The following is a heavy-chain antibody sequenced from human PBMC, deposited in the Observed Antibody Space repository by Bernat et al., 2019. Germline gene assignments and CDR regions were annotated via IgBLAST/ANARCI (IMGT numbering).Heavy chain of an antibody. V-gene: IGHV1-2*04. J-gene: IGHJ5*02. CDR3: ARSGDYLPRTNWFDP. D-gene: IGHD2-21*02. Sequence: QVQLVQSGAEVKKPGASVKVSCKASGYTFTSHDINWVRQATGQGLEWMGWMNPNSGGTNYAQKFQGWVTMTRDTSISTAYMELSRLRSDDTAVYYCARSGDYLPRTNWFDPWGQGTLVTVSS. CDR1: GYTFTSHD. CDR2: MNPNSGGT.